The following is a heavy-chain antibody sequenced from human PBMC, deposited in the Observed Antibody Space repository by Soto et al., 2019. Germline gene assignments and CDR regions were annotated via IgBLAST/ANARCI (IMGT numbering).Heavy chain of an antibody. J-gene: IGHJ5*02. Sequence: PSETLSLTCTVPGGSISSGEYYWSWIRQSPEKGLEWIGYIFYSGSTYYNPALKSRVTISVDTSKNQFSLNLSSVTAADTAVYYCARGGNDGGNAVDWFDPWGQGTLVTVSS. CDR1: GGSISSGEYY. CDR2: IFYSGST. D-gene: IGHD2-15*01. V-gene: IGHV4-30-4*01. CDR3: ARGGNDGGNAVDWFDP.